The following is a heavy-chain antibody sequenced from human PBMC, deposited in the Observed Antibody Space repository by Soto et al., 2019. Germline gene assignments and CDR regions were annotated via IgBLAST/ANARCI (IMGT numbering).Heavy chain of an antibody. J-gene: IGHJ5*02. CDR1: GYTFTSYG. CDR2: INAANGDP. Sequence: GASVQVSCKASGYTFTSYGIHWVRQAPGQRLEWMGWINAANGDPKYSPKFQGRVTITRDTSASTAYMALSRLRSADPAVYYCVRRNVSATGIAWFDPWGQGTLVTVS. CDR3: VRRNVSATGIAWFDP. V-gene: IGHV1-3*01. D-gene: IGHD6-13*01.